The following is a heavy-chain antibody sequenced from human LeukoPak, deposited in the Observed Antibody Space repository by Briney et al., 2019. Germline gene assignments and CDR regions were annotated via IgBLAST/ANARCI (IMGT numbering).Heavy chain of an antibody. J-gene: IGHJ4*02. Sequence: ASVKVSCKASGYTFTSYYMHWVRQAPGQGLEWMGIINPSGGSISYAQKFQGRVTMTRDMSTSTVYMELSSLRSEDTAVYYCARAFVLRFLESYYFDYWGQGTLVTVSS. V-gene: IGHV1-46*01. CDR2: INPSGGSI. D-gene: IGHD3-3*01. CDR3: ARAFVLRFLESYYFDY. CDR1: GYTFTSYY.